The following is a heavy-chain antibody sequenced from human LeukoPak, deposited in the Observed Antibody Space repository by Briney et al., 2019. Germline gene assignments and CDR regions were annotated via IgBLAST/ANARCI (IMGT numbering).Heavy chain of an antibody. Sequence: SETLSLTCAVYGGSFSGYYWSWIRQPPGKGLEWIGEINHSGSTNYNPSLKSRVTISVDTSKNQFSLKLSSVTAADTAVYYCARDRPYGDYVLYYYYYMDVWGKGTTVTVSS. J-gene: IGHJ6*03. CDR1: GGSFSGYY. CDR3: ARDRPYGDYVLYYYYYMDV. V-gene: IGHV4-34*01. D-gene: IGHD4-17*01. CDR2: INHSGST.